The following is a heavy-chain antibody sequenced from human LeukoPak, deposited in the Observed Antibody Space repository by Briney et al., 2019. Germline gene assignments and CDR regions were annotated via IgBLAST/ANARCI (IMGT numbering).Heavy chain of an antibody. J-gene: IGHJ6*03. D-gene: IGHD6-13*01. CDR1: GFTVSSNY. CDR3: ASRSRTWSYYLAV. CDR2: IYRGDST. V-gene: IGHV3-53*01. Sequence: GGSLRLSCAVSGFTVSSNYISWVRQAPGKGLEWVSVIYRGDSTYYADSVKGRFTISRDKSKNTLCLQMNSLRAEDTAVYYCASRSRTWSYYLAVWSQRTTVTVSS.